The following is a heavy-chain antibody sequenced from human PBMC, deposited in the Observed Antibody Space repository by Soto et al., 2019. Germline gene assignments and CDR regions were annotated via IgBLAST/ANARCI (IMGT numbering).Heavy chain of an antibody. D-gene: IGHD3-22*01. Sequence: LSLTCAISGDSVSSNSAAWNWIRQSPSRGLEWLGRTYYRSKWYNDYAVSVKSRITINPDTSKNQFSLQLNSVTPEDTAVYYCARSSEHYYDSSGYLDWGQGTLVTVS. J-gene: IGHJ4*02. CDR2: TYYRSKWYN. CDR3: ARSSEHYYDSSGYLD. CDR1: GDSVSSNSAA. V-gene: IGHV6-1*01.